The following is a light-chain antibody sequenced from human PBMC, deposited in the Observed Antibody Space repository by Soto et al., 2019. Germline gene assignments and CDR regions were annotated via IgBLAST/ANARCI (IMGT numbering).Light chain of an antibody. V-gene: IGKV3-20*01. J-gene: IGKJ1*01. CDR3: QQYGST. CDR1: QSVSSRY. CDR2: RAS. Sequence: EIVLTQSPGSLSLSPGERATLSCRASQSVSSRYLAWYQQKRGQAHRLLIYRASSRATGIPDRFSGCGSGIDLTLTIRRLEPEDFAVYYCQQYGSTFGQGTKVEIK.